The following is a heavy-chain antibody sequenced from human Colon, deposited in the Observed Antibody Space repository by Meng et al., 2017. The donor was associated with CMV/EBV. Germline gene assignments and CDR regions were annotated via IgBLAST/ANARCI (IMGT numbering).Heavy chain of an antibody. CDR1: GFTFSSYW. Sequence: GESLKISCATSGFTFSSYWMHWVRQAPGKGLVWVSRVNSDGTSTSYADSVKGRFTISRDNSKNTLYLQMNSLRAEDTAVYYCARASYDYGGNPKEYYYYYYGMDVWGQGTTVTVSS. D-gene: IGHD4-23*01. J-gene: IGHJ6*02. CDR2: VNSDGTST. V-gene: IGHV3-74*01. CDR3: ARASYDYGGNPKEYYYYYYGMDV.